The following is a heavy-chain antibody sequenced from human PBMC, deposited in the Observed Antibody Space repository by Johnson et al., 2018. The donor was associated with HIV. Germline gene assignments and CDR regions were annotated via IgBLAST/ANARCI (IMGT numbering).Heavy chain of an antibody. CDR1: GFSVSNTY. V-gene: IGHV3-66*01. CDR2: IYSGGNT. J-gene: IGHJ3*02. D-gene: IGHD2-21*01. CDR3: ARGGHCGGDCAGAKQALDI. Sequence: VQLVESGGGLVQPGGSLRLSCGASGFSVSNTYMNWVRQAPGKGLEWVSIIYSGGNTYYADSVRGRFTISRDNSKNTVLLQMNSLRVEDTAVYYCARGGHCGGDCAGAKQALDIWGQGTRVTVSS.